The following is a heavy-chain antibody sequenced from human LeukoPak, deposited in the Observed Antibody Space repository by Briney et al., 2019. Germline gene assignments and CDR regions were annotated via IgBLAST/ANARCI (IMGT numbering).Heavy chain of an antibody. V-gene: IGHV3-23*01. J-gene: IGHJ4*02. CDR3: ATGSYSYPYYFDY. CDR2: ISGSGGST. Sequence: PGGSLRLSCAASGFTFSIYAMSWVRQAPGKGLEWVSAISGSGGSTYYADSVKGRFTISRDNSKNTLYLQMNSLRAEDTAVYYCATGSYSYPYYFDYWGQGTLVTVSS. CDR1: GFTFSIYA. D-gene: IGHD1-26*01.